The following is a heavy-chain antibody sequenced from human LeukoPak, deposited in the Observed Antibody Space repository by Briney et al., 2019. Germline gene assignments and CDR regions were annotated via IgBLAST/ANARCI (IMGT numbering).Heavy chain of an antibody. D-gene: IGHD3-9*01. CDR2: IKQDGSEK. V-gene: IGHV3-7*01. Sequence: PGGSLRLSCAASGFTFSSYWMSWVRQAPGKGLEWVANIKQDGSEKYYVDSVKGRFTISRDNAKNSLYLQMNSLRAEDTAVYYCAGEDSRYFDWLSSDSPVGPWGQGTLVTVSS. CDR3: AGEDSRYFDWLSSDSPVGP. CDR1: GFTFSSYW. J-gene: IGHJ5*02.